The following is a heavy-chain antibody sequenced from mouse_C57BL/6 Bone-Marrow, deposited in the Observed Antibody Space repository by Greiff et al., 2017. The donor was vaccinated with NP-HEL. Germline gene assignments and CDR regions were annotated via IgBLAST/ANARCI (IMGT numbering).Heavy chain of an antibody. CDR2: FYPGSGSI. CDR3: ERREDPGATVVEGGFAY. V-gene: IGHV1-62-2*01. CDR1: GYTFTEYT. D-gene: IGHD1-1*01. Sequence: QVQLQQSGAELVKPGASVKLSCKASGYTFTEYTIHWVKQRSGQGLEWIGWFYPGSGSIKYIEKFKDKATLTADKSSSTVYMELSRLTSEDSAVYFCERREDPGATVVEGGFAYWGQGTLVTVSA. J-gene: IGHJ3*01.